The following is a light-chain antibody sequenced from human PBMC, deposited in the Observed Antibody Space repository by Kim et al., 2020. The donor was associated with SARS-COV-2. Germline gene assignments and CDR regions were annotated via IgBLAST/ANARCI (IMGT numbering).Light chain of an antibody. V-gene: IGLV3-1*01. CDR3: QAWDSSTVV. CDR2: EDR. CDR1: ELGDKN. J-gene: IGLJ2*01. Sequence: SSELTQPPSVSVSPGQTAIITCSGNELGDKNVCWYQQKAGQSPVLVIYEDRKRPSGIPERVSGSNSGNTATLTISGTQAMDEADYYCQAWDSSTVVFGGG.